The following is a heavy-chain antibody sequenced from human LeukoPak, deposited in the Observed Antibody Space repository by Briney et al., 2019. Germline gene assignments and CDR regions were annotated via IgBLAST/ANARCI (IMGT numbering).Heavy chain of an antibody. CDR3: AKGRWSSGWSAFDY. CDR2: ISWNSGSI. Sequence: GGSLRLSCAASGFTFDDYAMPWVRQAPGKGLEWVSGISWNSGSIGYADSVKGRFTISRDNAKNSLYLQMNSLRAEDTALYYCAKGRWSSGWSAFDYWGQGTLVTVSS. V-gene: IGHV3-9*01. J-gene: IGHJ4*02. CDR1: GFTFDDYA. D-gene: IGHD6-19*01.